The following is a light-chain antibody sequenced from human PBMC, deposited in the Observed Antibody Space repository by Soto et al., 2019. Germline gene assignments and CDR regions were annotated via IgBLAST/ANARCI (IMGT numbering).Light chain of an antibody. J-gene: IGKJ4*01. CDR3: QQYGDSVHT. CDR2: GAS. Sequence: EIVLTQSPGTLSLSPGERATFSCRAGQSISSNFLAWYQQKSGQTPRLLIYGASTRASGIPDRFSGSGSGTDFTLTISGLEPEEFAVYYCQQYGDSVHTFGGGTKVEIK. V-gene: IGKV3-20*01. CDR1: QSISSNF.